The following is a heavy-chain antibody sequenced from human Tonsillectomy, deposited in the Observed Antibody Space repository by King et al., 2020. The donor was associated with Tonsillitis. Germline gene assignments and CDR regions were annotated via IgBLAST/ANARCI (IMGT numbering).Heavy chain of an antibody. CDR3: ARRLQLRWFDP. J-gene: IGHJ5*02. V-gene: IGHV1-69*01. CDR2: IIPVFGTT. CDR1: GGTFSNFA. D-gene: IGHD2-2*01. Sequence: QVQLVESGAEVKKPGSSVKVSCKASGGTFSNFAISWVRQAPGQGLEWMGGIIPVFGTTNYAQQFQGRVTITADESTSTAYMELSSLRSEDTAVYYCARRLQLRWFDPWGQGTLVTVSS.